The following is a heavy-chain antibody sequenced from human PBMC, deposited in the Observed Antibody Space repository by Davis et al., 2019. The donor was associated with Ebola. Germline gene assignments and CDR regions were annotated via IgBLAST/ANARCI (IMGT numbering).Heavy chain of an antibody. D-gene: IGHD3/OR15-3a*01. CDR3: ARRAPTVSRTVYWYFDL. V-gene: IGHV3-20*04. CDR1: GFTFDDYG. Sequence: PGGSLRLSCAASGFTFDDYGMNWVRQAPGKGLEWVSSINWNGGSTGYADSVKGRLTISRDNAKNSLYLQMNSLRAEDTALYYWARRAPTVSRTVYWYFDLWGRGTLVTVSS. CDR2: INWNGGST. J-gene: IGHJ2*01.